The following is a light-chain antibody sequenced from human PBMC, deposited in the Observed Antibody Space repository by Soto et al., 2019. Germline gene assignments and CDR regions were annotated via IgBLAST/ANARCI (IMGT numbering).Light chain of an antibody. Sequence: DIQMTQSPSSLSASVGDRVTITCRASQGIFNYLAWFQQKPGKVPKLLIYSASTLQSGVPSRFSGSGSGTDFTLTISNLQPEDVATYYCHKYNSAPRTFGQGTKVEIK. CDR3: HKYNSAPRT. CDR1: QGIFNY. CDR2: SAS. V-gene: IGKV1-27*01. J-gene: IGKJ1*01.